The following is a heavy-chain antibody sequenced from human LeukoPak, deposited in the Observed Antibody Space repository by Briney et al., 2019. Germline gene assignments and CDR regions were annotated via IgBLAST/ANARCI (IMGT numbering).Heavy chain of an antibody. V-gene: IGHV4-34*12. J-gene: IGHJ4*02. CDR1: GGSFSGYY. D-gene: IGHD3-22*01. Sequence: PSETLSLTCAVYGGSFSGYYWGWIRQPPGKGLEWIGSIFYSGSTYYNPSLKSRVAISMDTSKNQFSLELTSVTAADTAVHYCARISYYDSSAIDYWGQGTLVTVSS. CDR2: IFYSGST. CDR3: ARISYYDSSAIDY.